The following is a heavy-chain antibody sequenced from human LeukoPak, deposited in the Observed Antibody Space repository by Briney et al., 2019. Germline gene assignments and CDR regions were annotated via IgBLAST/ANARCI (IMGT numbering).Heavy chain of an antibody. CDR1: GFSFTSYW. D-gene: IGHD3-10*01. Sequence: PGGSLRLSCAASGFSFTSYWMMWVRQAPGKGLEWVANIKQDGSEKYYVDSVKGRFSISRDNAKKSVYLQVNSLRDEDTAVYYCARDQVTMVRGVIMVYYYGMDVWGQGTTVTVSS. CDR3: ARDQVTMVRGVIMVYYYGMDV. V-gene: IGHV3-7*01. J-gene: IGHJ6*02. CDR2: IKQDGSEK.